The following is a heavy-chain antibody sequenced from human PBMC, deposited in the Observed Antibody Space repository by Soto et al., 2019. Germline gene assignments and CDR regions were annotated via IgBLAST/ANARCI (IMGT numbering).Heavy chain of an antibody. Sequence: SETLSLTCTVSGGSISSYYWSWIRQPPGKGLEWIGYIYYSGSTNYNPSLKSRVTISVDTSKNQFSLKLSSVTAADSALYYCAIGCLNSGYFLSIAYYYYGIDVWGQATTVTVS. CDR2: IYYSGST. J-gene: IGHJ6*02. CDR1: GGSISSYY. D-gene: IGHD5-12*01. CDR3: AIGCLNSGYFLSIAYYYYGIDV. V-gene: IGHV4-59*12.